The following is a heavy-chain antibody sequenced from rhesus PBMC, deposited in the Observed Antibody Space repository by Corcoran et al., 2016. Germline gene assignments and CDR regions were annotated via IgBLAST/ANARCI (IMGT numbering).Heavy chain of an antibody. V-gene: IGHV3S5*01. CDR3: ANGGSGYTRGFDY. CDR1: GCTFSSYG. CDR2: IGNGGGSP. D-gene: IGHD5-24*01. J-gene: IGHJ4*01. Sequence: EVQLVESGGGLVQPGGSLRLSCAASGCTFSSYGMSWVRQAPGKGLEWVSYIGNGGGSPYYAASVKGRFTISRDNSKNTLSLQMTSLRAEDTAVYYCANGGSGYTRGFDYWGQGVLVTVSS.